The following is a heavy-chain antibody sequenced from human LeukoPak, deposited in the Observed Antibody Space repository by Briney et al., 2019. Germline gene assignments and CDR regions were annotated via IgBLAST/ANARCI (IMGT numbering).Heavy chain of an antibody. Sequence: SETLPLTCAVYGGSFSGYYWSWIRQPPGKGLEWIGEINHSGSTNHNPSLKSRVTISVDTSKNQFSLKLSSVTAADTAVYYCARRPGTYYYGSGRSFDPWGQGTLVTVSS. CDR3: ARRPGTYYYGSGRSFDP. J-gene: IGHJ5*02. CDR2: INHSGST. V-gene: IGHV4-34*01. D-gene: IGHD3-10*01. CDR1: GGSFSGYY.